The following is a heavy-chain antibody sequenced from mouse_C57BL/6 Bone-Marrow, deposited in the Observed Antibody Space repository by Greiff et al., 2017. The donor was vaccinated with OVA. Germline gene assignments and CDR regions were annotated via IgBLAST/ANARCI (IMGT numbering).Heavy chain of an antibody. CDR3: ARSRTVVAYYFDD. D-gene: IGHD1-1*01. V-gene: IGHV1-72*01. Sequence: QVHVKQSGAELVKPGASVKLSCKASGYTFTSYWMHWVKQRPGRGLEWIGRIDPNSGGTKYNEKFKSKATLTVDKPSSTAYMQLSSLTSEDSAVYYCARSRTVVAYYFDDWGQGTTLTVSS. CDR1: GYTFTSYW. J-gene: IGHJ2*01. CDR2: IDPNSGGT.